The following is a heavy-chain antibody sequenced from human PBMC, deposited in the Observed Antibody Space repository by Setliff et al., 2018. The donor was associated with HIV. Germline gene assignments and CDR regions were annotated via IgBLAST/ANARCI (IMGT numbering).Heavy chain of an antibody. V-gene: IGHV1-18*01. Sequence: GASVKVSCKASGYTFTRNGISWVRQAPGQGLEWMGWISAYNGNTNYAQKLQGRVTMTTDTSTSTAYMELRSLRCDDTAVYYCARARITMVRGVHRRGDYYYYMDVWGKGTTVTSP. CDR3: ARARITMVRGVHRRGDYYYYMDV. D-gene: IGHD3-10*01. J-gene: IGHJ6*03. CDR2: ISAYNGNT. CDR1: GYTFTRNG.